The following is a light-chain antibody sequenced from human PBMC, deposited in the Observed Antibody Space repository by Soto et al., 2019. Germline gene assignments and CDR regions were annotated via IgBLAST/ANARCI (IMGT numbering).Light chain of an antibody. CDR1: QSVVNY. Sequence: EIVLTQSPATLSLSPGERATLSCRASQSVVNYLAWYQQRPGQSPRLLIYGPATRATGIPGRFRGSGSGTEFTLTITSLQSEDVAAYYCQQRSNWPEWTFGQGTKVDIK. CDR2: GPA. J-gene: IGKJ1*01. V-gene: IGKV3-11*01. CDR3: QQRSNWPEWT.